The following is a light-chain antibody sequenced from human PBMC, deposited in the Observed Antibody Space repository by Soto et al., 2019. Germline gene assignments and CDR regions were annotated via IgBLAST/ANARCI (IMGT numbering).Light chain of an antibody. Sequence: IQMTQSPSSLSASVGDRVTLTCRASQDIASYLNWYQQKPGKAPKLLIYAASSLQSGVPSRFSGSGSGTDFTLTISSLQPEDFATYYCQQSYSTPWTFGQGTKVDIK. CDR1: QDIASY. CDR3: QQSYSTPWT. CDR2: AAS. V-gene: IGKV1-39*01. J-gene: IGKJ1*01.